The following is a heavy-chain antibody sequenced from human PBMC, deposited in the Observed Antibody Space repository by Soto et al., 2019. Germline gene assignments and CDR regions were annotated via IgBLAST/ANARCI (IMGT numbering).Heavy chain of an antibody. J-gene: IGHJ4*02. CDR3: ARVSGYYLPDY. D-gene: IGHD5-12*01. V-gene: IGHV1-3*01. CDR1: GYTFTSYG. Sequence: ASVKVSCKASGYTFTSYGMHWVRHAPGQRLEWMGWINAGNGNTKYSQKFQGRVTITRDTSASTAYMELSSLRSEDTAVYYCARVSGYYLPDYWGQGTLVTVSS. CDR2: INAGNGNT.